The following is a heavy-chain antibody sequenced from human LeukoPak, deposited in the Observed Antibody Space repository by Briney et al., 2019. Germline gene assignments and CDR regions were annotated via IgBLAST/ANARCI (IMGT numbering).Heavy chain of an antibody. D-gene: IGHD4-17*01. CDR2: IYSGGNT. J-gene: IGHJ4*02. Sequence: PGGSLRLSCAASGFTFSTYCMSWVRQAPGKGLEWVSFIYSGGNTHYSDSVKGRFTISRDNSKNTLYLQMNSLRAEDTAVYYCARRAGEYSHPYDYWGQGTLVTVSS. CDR3: ARRAGEYSHPYDY. CDR1: GFTFSTYC. V-gene: IGHV3-53*01.